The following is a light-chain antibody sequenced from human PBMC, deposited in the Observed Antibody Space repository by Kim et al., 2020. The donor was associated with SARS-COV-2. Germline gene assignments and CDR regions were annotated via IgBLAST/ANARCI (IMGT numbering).Light chain of an antibody. J-gene: IGLJ2*01. CDR2: DVT. Sequence: PGQSVTISCTGASNNVGFYTYVSWYQHHPVRAPKLSIYDVTTRPSGVPDRFSGSKSGNTASLTVSGLQSEDEADYYCCSYAGDYVIFGGGTQLTVL. CDR3: CSYAGDYVI. CDR1: SNNVGFYTY. V-gene: IGLV2-11*01.